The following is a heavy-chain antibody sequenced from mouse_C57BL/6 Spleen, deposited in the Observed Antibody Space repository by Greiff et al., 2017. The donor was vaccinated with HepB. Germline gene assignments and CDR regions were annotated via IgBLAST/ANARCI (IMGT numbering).Heavy chain of an antibody. CDR2: IDPENGDT. V-gene: IGHV14-4*01. CDR1: GFNIKDDY. CDR3: TRAYYSNWGYFDV. Sequence: VQLQQSGAELVRPGASVKLSCTASGFNIKDDYMHWVKQRPEQGLEWIGWIDPENGDTEYASKFQGKATITADTSSNTAYLQLSSLTSEDTAVYYCTRAYYSNWGYFDVWGTGTTVTVSS. J-gene: IGHJ1*03. D-gene: IGHD2-5*01.